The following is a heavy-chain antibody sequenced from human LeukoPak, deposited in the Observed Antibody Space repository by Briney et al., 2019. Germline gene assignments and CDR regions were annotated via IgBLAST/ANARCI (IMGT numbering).Heavy chain of an antibody. CDR1: GGSISSSSYY. V-gene: IGHV4-39*01. CDR2: IYYSGNT. Sequence: KPSETLSLTCTVSGGSISSSSYYWGWIRQPPGKGLEWIGSIYYSGNTYYNPSLKSRVTISVDTSKKQFSLKLSSVTAADTAVYYCAMLGYFDWKFDYWGQGTLVTVSS. J-gene: IGHJ4*02. CDR3: AMLGYFDWKFDY. D-gene: IGHD3-9*01.